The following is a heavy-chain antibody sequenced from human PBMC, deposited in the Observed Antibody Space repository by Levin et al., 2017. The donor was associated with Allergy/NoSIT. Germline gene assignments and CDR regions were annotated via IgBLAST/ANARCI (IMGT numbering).Heavy chain of an antibody. CDR1: GYSITSDYY. CDR2: IYHSGNT. V-gene: IGHV4-38-2*01. CDR3: ARLYSGSSPGHFDY. D-gene: IGHD1-26*01. J-gene: IGHJ4*02. Sequence: GSLRLSCAVSGYSITSDYYWGWIRQPPGKGLEWIGSIYHSGNTYYNPSLKSRVTISVDTSKNQFSLKLSSVTAAATALFYCARLYSGSSPGHFDYWGQGTLVTVSS.